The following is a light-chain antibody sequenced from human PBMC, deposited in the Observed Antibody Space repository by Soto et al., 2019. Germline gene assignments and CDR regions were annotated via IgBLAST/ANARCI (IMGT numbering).Light chain of an antibody. Sequence: DIQMTQSPSSLSASVGDRVTITCRASQSIRNNLNWYQQKPGKAPKLLMYAASHLQSGVPSRFSGSRSGTDFTLTILSLQPEDFATYYCQQSYSTPFTFGPGTKVDIK. CDR3: QQSYSTPFT. CDR1: QSIRNN. CDR2: AAS. J-gene: IGKJ3*01. V-gene: IGKV1-39*01.